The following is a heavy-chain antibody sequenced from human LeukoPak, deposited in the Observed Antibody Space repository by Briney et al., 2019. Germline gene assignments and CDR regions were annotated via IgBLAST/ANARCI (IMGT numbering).Heavy chain of an antibody. Sequence: PSETLSLTCAVYGGSFSGYYWSWIRQPPGKGLEWIGEINYSGSTYYNPSLKSRVTISVDTSKNQFSLKLSSVTAADTAVYYCARDRPRLRGYSYGYYYYMDVWGKGTTVTVSS. CDR3: ARDRPRLRGYSYGYYYYMDV. CDR1: GGSFSGYY. D-gene: IGHD5-18*01. V-gene: IGHV4-34*01. J-gene: IGHJ6*03. CDR2: INYSGST.